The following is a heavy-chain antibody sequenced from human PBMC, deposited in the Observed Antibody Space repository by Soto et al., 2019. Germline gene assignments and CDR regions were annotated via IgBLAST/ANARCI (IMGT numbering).Heavy chain of an antibody. CDR2: TNGDTGKI. V-gene: IGHV1-3*01. CDR3: SRVDGLFFPGYFDY. CDR1: GCAFSTYS. J-gene: IGHJ4*02. Sequence: ASVKVSCKASGCAFSTYSLHWVRQSPGQRLDWMAWTNGDTGKIEYSQKFQNRVTITTDTSTSTAYIELRSLRSDDTAVYYCSRVDGLFFPGYFDYWGRGTLVTVSS. D-gene: IGHD3-22*01.